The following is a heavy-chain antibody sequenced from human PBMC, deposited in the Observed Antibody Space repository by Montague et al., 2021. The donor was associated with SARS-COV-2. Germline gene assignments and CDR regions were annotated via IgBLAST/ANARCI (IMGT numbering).Heavy chain of an antibody. Sequence: PALVKPTQTLTLTCTFSGFSLSTSGFSVNWIRQPPGKALEWLALXDWENDRYFHTSLRTRLTISKDASKNQVVLTVTDMDPADTATYYCARLNWFGDSAFDAWGQGTVVTVSS. CDR3: ARLNWFGDSAFDA. D-gene: IGHD3-10*01. J-gene: IGHJ3*01. CDR2: XDWENDR. CDR1: GFSLSTSGFS. V-gene: IGHV2-70*01.